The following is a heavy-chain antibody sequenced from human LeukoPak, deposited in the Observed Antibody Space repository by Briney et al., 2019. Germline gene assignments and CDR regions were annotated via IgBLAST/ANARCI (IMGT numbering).Heavy chain of an antibody. CDR1: GGSFSGYY. Sequence: SETLSLTCAVYGGSFSGYYWSWIRQPPGKGLEWIGEINHSGSTNYNPSLKSRVTISVDTSKNQFSLKLSSVTAADTAVYYCARQGARVWFGELLYFDYWGQGTLVTVSS. J-gene: IGHJ4*02. CDR3: ARQGARVWFGELLYFDY. CDR2: INHSGST. V-gene: IGHV4-34*01. D-gene: IGHD3-10*01.